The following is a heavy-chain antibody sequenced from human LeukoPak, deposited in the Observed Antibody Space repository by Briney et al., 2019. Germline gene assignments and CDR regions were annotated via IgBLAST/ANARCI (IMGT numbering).Heavy chain of an antibody. CDR3: ARDLGIAARPDY. D-gene: IGHD6-6*01. CDR1: GYSISSGYY. CDR2: IYHSGST. V-gene: IGHV4-38-2*02. J-gene: IGHJ4*02. Sequence: SETLSLTCTVSGYSISSGYYWGWIRQPPGNGLEWIGSIYHSGSTYYNPSLKSRVTISVDTSKNQFSLKLSSVTAADTAVYYCARDLGIAARPDYWGQGTLVTVSS.